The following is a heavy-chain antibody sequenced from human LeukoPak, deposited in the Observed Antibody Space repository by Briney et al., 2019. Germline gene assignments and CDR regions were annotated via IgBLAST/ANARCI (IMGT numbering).Heavy chain of an antibody. CDR2: IYYSGST. CDR1: GGSISSYY. Sequence: SETLSLTCTVSGGSISSYYWSWIRQPPGKGLEWIGCIYYSGSTNYTPSLKSRVTISVDTSKNQFSLKLSSVTAADTAVYYCARRHTRLYYFDYWGQGTLVTVSS. D-gene: IGHD6-6*01. V-gene: IGHV4-59*08. J-gene: IGHJ4*02. CDR3: ARRHTRLYYFDY.